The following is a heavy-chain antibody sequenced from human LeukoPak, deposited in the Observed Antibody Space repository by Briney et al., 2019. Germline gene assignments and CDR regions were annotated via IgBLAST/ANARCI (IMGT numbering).Heavy chain of an antibody. D-gene: IGHD6-19*01. CDR1: GYTFTGYY. V-gene: IGHV1-2*06. CDR3: ARRAVAGTGLDY. J-gene: IGHJ4*02. Sequence: ASVNVSCKASGYTFTGYYMHWVRQAPGQGLEWMGRINPNSGGTNYAQKFQGRVTMTRDTSISIAYMELSRLRSDDTAVYYCARRAVAGTGLDYWGQGTLVTVSS. CDR2: INPNSGGT.